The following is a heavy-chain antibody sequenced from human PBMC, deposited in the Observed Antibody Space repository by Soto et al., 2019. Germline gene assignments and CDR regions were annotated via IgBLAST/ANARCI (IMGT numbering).Heavy chain of an antibody. CDR2: ISGGGST. J-gene: IGHJ4*01. CDR1: GFTFSTYA. V-gene: IGHV3-23*01. Sequence: PGGSLRLSCAASGFTFSTYAMSWVRQAPGKGLEWVSAISGGGSTYYADSVKGRFTISRDNSKNTLYLQMNSLRAEDTAVYYCAKVGGGSWGTYYFD. CDR3: AKVGGGSWGTYYFD. D-gene: IGHD2-15*01.